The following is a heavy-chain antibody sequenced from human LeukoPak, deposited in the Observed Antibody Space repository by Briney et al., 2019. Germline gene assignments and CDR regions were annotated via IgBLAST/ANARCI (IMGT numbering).Heavy chain of an antibody. Sequence: GGSLRLSCAASGFTFSSYAMSWVRKAPGKGLEWVSPISGSGGSTYYADSVKGRFTISRDNSKNTLYLQMNSLRAEDTAVYYCAQGSCSGGSCFNLFDYWGQGTLVTVSS. V-gene: IGHV3-23*01. J-gene: IGHJ4*02. CDR2: ISGSGGST. CDR3: AQGSCSGGSCFNLFDY. CDR1: GFTFSSYA. D-gene: IGHD2-15*01.